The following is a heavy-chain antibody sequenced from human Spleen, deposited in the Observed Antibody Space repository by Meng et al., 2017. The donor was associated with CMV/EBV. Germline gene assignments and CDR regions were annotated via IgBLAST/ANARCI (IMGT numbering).Heavy chain of an antibody. CDR2: KKKDGSEK. CDR1: GLPFNTYW. Sequence: SGRISCEISGLPFNTYWMSWGRQAPGRGLEWVATKKKDGSEKYYVDSVKGRFTISRDNAKEGLYLQMSSLRGEDTAVYYCAMRTSFDHWGQGTLVTVSS. V-gene: IGHV3-7*01. CDR3: AMRTSFDH. D-gene: IGHD2-2*01. J-gene: IGHJ4*02.